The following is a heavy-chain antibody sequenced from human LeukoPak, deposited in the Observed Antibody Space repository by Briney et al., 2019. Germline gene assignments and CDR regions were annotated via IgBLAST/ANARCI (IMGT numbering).Heavy chain of an antibody. J-gene: IGHJ5*02. CDR2: IRQDGSEK. CDR3: ARAFSDFWSGYWFDP. Sequence: GGSLRLSYAASGFTFSSYWMSWVRQAPGKGLEWVANIRQDGSEKYYVDSVKGRFTISRDNAKNSLYLQMNSLRAEDTAVYYCARAFSDFWSGYWFDPWGQGTLVTVSS. D-gene: IGHD3-3*01. CDR1: GFTFSSYW. V-gene: IGHV3-7*01.